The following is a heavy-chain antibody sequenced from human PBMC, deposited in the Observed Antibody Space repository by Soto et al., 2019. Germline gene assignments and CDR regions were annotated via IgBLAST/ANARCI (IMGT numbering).Heavy chain of an antibody. D-gene: IGHD2-15*01. CDR1: GGSISSYY. CDR3: ARMVASWFDP. CDR2: IYYSGST. J-gene: IGHJ5*02. Sequence: PSETLSLTCTVSGGSISSYYWSWIRQPPGRGLEWIGYIYYSGSTNYNPSLKSRVTISVDTSKNQFSLKLSSVTAADTAVYYCARMVASWFDPWGQGTLVTVSS. V-gene: IGHV4-59*01.